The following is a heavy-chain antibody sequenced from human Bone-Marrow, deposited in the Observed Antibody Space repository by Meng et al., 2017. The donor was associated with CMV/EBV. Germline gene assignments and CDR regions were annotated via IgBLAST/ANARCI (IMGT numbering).Heavy chain of an antibody. CDR2: IKQDGSEK. Sequence: GGSLRLSCAASGFTFSSYSMNWVRQAPGKGLEWVANIKQDGSEKYYVDSVKGRFTISRDNAKNSLYLQMNSLRAEDTAVYYCARDRWSITMVRGVITDPYFDYWGQGTLVTVSS. V-gene: IGHV3-7*01. J-gene: IGHJ4*02. CDR1: GFTFSSYS. D-gene: IGHD3-10*01. CDR3: ARDRWSITMVRGVITDPYFDY.